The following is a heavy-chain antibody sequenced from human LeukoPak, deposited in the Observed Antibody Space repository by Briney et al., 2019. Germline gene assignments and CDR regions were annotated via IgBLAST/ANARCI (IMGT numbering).Heavy chain of an antibody. CDR1: GGSSSGYY. CDR2: INHGGST. CDR3: AIYGDYTFDY. J-gene: IGHJ4*02. V-gene: IGHV4-34*01. Sequence: SETLSLTCAVYGGSSSGYYRRWIRQPPGKGLEWIGNINHGGSTSYNPSLKSRVAFSVDTSKNQFSLNLSSVTAADTAVYYCAIYGDYTFDYWGQGTLVTVSS. D-gene: IGHD4-17*01.